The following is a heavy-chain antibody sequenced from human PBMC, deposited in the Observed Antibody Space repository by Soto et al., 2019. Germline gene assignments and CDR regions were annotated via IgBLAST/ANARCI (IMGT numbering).Heavy chain of an antibody. D-gene: IGHD3-22*01. V-gene: IGHV3-15*01. CDR2: IKSKTDGGTT. CDR3: TTDLLDYDSSGYLEQYVDY. CDR1: GFTFSNAW. J-gene: IGHJ4*02. Sequence: GGSLRLSCAASGFTFSNAWMSWVRQAPGKGLEWVGRIKSKTDGGTTDYAAPVKGRFTISRDDSKNTLYLQMNSLKTEDTAVYYCTTDLLDYDSSGYLEQYVDYWGQGTLVTVSS.